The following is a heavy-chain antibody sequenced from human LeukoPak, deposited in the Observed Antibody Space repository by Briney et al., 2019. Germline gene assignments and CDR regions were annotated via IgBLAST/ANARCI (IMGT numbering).Heavy chain of an antibody. V-gene: IGHV3-15*01. J-gene: IGHJ4*02. D-gene: IGHD5-18*01. CDR1: GFTFRNAS. CDR2: IKSKTDGGTT. CDR3: TTEREGGYSYVPDY. Sequence: PGGSLRLSCAASGFTFRNASMSWIRQAPGKGLEWVGRIKSKTDGGTTDYAAPVKGRFTISRDDSKNTLYLQMNRLKTEDTAVYYCTTEREGGYSYVPDYWGQGTLVTVSS.